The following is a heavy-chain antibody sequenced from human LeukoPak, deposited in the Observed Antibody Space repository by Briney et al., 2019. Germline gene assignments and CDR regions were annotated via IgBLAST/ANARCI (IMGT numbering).Heavy chain of an antibody. V-gene: IGHV1-8*02. Sequence: GASVKVSCKASGYTFTSYDINWVRQATGQGLEWMGWMNPNSGNTGYAQKFQSRVTMTRDTSISTAYMELSRLRSDDTAVYYCARDPSHDYAFDRWFDPWGQGTLVTVSS. CDR3: ARDPSHDYAFDRWFDP. D-gene: IGHD4-17*01. CDR1: GYTFTSYD. CDR2: MNPNSGNT. J-gene: IGHJ5*02.